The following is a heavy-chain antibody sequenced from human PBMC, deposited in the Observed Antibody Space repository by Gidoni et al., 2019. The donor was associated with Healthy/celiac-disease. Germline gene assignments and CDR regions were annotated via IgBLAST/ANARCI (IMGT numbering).Heavy chain of an antibody. J-gene: IGHJ6*02. CDR2: IKQDGSEK. V-gene: IGHV3-7*04. Sequence: ANIKQDGSEKYYVDSVKGRFTISRDNAKNSLYLQMNSLRAEDTAVYYCARDIVVVPDAILYYYGMDVWGQGTTVTVSS. D-gene: IGHD2-2*01. CDR3: ARDIVVVPDAILYYYGMDV.